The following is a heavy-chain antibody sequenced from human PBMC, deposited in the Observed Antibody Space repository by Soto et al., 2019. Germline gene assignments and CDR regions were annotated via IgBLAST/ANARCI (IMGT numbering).Heavy chain of an antibody. Sequence: QVQLVQSGAEVTKPGSSVKVSCKASGGTFSSYAISWVRQAPGQGLEWMGGIIPIFGTANYAQKFQGRVTITADKSTSTAYMELRSLRSEDTAVYYCATGAANMMKGYYYYGMDVWGQGTTVTVSS. CDR1: GGTFSSYA. D-gene: IGHD3-16*01. V-gene: IGHV1-69*06. J-gene: IGHJ6*02. CDR2: IIPIFGTA. CDR3: ATGAANMMKGYYYYGMDV.